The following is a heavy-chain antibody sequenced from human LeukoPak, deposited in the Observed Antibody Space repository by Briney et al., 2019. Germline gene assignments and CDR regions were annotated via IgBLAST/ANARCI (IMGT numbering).Heavy chain of an antibody. CDR1: GFTFSSYA. D-gene: IGHD1-26*01. V-gene: IGHV3-23*01. Sequence: GGSLRLSYAASGFTFSSYAMSWVRQAPGKGLEWVSAISGSGGRIYYGASVKGRFTISRDNSKNTLNLQMNSLRAEDTAVYYCAKDRGSYSWEASDYWGQGTLVTVSS. CDR2: ISGSGGRI. CDR3: AKDRGSYSWEASDY. J-gene: IGHJ4*02.